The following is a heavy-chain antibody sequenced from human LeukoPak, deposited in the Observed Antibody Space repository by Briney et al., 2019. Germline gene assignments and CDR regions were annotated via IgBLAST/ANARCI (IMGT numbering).Heavy chain of an antibody. V-gene: IGHV3-21*01. CDR1: GFIFSSYS. D-gene: IGHD3-22*01. CDR2: ISSSSSYI. CDR3: AREEGYYYDSSGYLSDY. J-gene: IGHJ4*02. Sequence: GGSLRPSCAASGFIFSSYSMNWVRQAPGKGLEWVSSISSSSSYIYYADSVKGRFTVSRDNAKNSLYLQMNSLRAEDTAVYYCAREEGYYYDSSGYLSDYWGQGTLVTVSS.